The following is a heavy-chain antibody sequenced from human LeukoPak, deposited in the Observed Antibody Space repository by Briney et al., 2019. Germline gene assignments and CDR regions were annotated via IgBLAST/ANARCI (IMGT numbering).Heavy chain of an antibody. J-gene: IGHJ3*02. D-gene: IGHD5-12*01. CDR2: IYYSGST. CDR3: ARDPSRSGYDDGDGAFDI. Sequence: SETLSLTCTVSGGSISSSSYYWGWIRQPPGKGLEWIGSIYYSGSTYYNPSLKSRVTISVDTSKNQFSLKLSSVTAADTAVYYCARDPSRSGYDDGDGAFDIWGQGTMVTVSS. V-gene: IGHV4-39*07. CDR1: GGSISSSSYY.